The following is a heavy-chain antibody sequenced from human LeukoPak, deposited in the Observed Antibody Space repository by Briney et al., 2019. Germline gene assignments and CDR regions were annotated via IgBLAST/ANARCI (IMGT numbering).Heavy chain of an antibody. CDR3: ARFSTFRDSSGYYLDY. CDR1: GGSISSYY. J-gene: IGHJ4*02. D-gene: IGHD3-22*01. V-gene: IGHV4-59*01. Sequence: TLSLTCSVSGGSISSYYWSWIRQPPGKGLEWLGHIYSSGSNTDNPSLKSRVTISVDTSKNQLSLKLTSVTPADTAVYYCARFSTFRDSSGYYLDYWGQGILVTVSS. CDR2: IYSSGSN.